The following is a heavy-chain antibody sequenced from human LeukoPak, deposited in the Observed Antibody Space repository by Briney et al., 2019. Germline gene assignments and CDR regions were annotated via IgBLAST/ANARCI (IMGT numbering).Heavy chain of an antibody. V-gene: IGHV3-49*04. Sequence: GGSLRLSCTASGFTFGDYAMSWVRQAPGKGLEWVGFIRSKAYGGTTEYAASVKGRFTSSRDDPKSIAYLQMNRLKTEDTAVYYCTRTYSSGWSAFDYWGQGTLVTVSS. CDR3: TRTYSSGWSAFDY. CDR2: IRSKAYGGTT. D-gene: IGHD6-19*01. J-gene: IGHJ4*02. CDR1: GFTFGDYA.